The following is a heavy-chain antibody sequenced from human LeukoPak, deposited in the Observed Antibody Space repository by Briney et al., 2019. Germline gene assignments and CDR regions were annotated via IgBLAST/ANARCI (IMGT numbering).Heavy chain of an antibody. CDR2: IYSGGST. D-gene: IGHD5-18*01. Sequence: GGSLRLSCAPSGFTVSSSYMSWVRQAPGKGLEWVSLIYSGGSTYYAASAKGRFTISRDNSKNTLYLQMNSLRPEDTAVYYCAKGYNYAYEYWGQGTLVTVSA. CDR3: AKGYNYAYEY. V-gene: IGHV3-53*01. J-gene: IGHJ4*02. CDR1: GFTVSSSY.